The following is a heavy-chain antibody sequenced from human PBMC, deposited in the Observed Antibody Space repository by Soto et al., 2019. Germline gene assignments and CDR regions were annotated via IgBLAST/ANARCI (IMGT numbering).Heavy chain of an antibody. V-gene: IGHV1-18*04. CDR1: GYTFTSYG. D-gene: IGHD6-6*01. J-gene: IGHJ5*02. CDR2: ISDYNGNT. Sequence: GAAVKVSCKASGYTFTSYGITWVRQAPGQGLEWMGWISDYNGNTNYAQKLQGRVTLTTDTSTSTAYMELRSLRSDDTAVYYCARDLTGVYSSSYGFDPWGQGTLVTVSS. CDR3: ARDLTGVYSSSYGFDP.